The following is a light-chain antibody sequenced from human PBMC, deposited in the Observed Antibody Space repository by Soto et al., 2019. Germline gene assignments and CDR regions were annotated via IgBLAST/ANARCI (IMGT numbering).Light chain of an antibody. CDR2: GAS. J-gene: IGKJ1*01. CDR1: QSVSTN. V-gene: IGKV3-15*01. Sequence: EIVMTQSPATLSVSPGERATLSCRASQSVSTNLAWYQQKPGQAPRLLIFGASTRATDVPARFSGSGSGTDFTLTISTLQSEDFALYYCLQHYSLPRTFGQGTRLEV. CDR3: LQHYSLPRT.